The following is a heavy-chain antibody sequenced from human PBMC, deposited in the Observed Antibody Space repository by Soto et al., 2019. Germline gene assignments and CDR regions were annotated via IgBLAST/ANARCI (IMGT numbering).Heavy chain of an antibody. Sequence: SESLSLTCTVSGDSISSYSWSWIRQPPGKGLEWIGNIHYNGNTKYSPSLKSRVTMSVDTSKNHFSLKLISVTTADTAVYFCARLTPQWPYLDYWGQGTLVTVSS. CDR3: ARLTPQWPYLDY. D-gene: IGHD6-19*01. V-gene: IGHV4-59*08. CDR2: IHYNGNT. J-gene: IGHJ4*02. CDR1: GDSISSYS.